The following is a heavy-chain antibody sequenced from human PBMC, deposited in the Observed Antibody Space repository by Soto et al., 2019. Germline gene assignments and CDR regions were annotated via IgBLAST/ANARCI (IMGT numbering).Heavy chain of an antibody. V-gene: IGHV3-74*01. CDR2: INSDGSST. Sequence: EVQLVESGGGLVQPGGSLRLSCAASGFTFSSYWMHWVRQAPGKGLVWVSRINSDGSSTSYADSVKGRFTISRDNAKNXXYLQMNSLRAEDTAVYYCARGVTGKSYYYYYGMDVWGQGTTVTVSS. CDR1: GFTFSSYW. J-gene: IGHJ6*02. D-gene: IGHD2-8*02. CDR3: ARGVTGKSYYYYYGMDV.